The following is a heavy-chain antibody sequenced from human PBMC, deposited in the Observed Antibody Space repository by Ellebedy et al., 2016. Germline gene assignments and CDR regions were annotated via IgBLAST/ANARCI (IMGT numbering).Heavy chain of an antibody. CDR1: GGSISSGDYY. Sequence: SETLSLTCTVSGGSISSGDYYWSWIRQPPGKGLEWIGYIYYSGSTYYNPSLKSRVTISADTSKNQLSLKLSSVTAADTAVYFCALGGTTRFGLDVWGQGTTVTVSS. V-gene: IGHV4-30-4*01. J-gene: IGHJ6*02. D-gene: IGHD3-16*01. CDR3: ALGGTTRFGLDV. CDR2: IYYSGST.